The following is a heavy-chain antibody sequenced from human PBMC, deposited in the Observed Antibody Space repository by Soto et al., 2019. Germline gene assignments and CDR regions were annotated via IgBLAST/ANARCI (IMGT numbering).Heavy chain of an antibody. CDR1: GFTFSGSA. Sequence: GGSLRLSCAASGFTFSGSAMHWVRQASGKGLEWVGRIRSKANSYATAYAASVKGRFTISRDDSKNTAYLQMNSLKTEDTAVYYCTTTSIAFGYYYYMDVWGKGTTVTVSS. CDR3: TTTSIAFGYYYYMDV. V-gene: IGHV3-73*01. J-gene: IGHJ6*03. CDR2: IRSKANSYAT. D-gene: IGHD3-3*01.